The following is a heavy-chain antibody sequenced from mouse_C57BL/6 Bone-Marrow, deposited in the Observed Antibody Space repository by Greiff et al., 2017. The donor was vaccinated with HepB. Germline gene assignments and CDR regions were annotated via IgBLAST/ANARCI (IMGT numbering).Heavy chain of an antibody. V-gene: IGHV7-3*01. CDR3: ARSNWWYFDV. CDR1: GFTFTDYY. J-gene: IGHJ1*03. D-gene: IGHD4-1*01. Sequence: EVKLMESGGGLVQPGGSLSLSCAASGFTFTDYYMSWVRQPPGKALEWLGFIRNKANGYTTEYSASVKGRFTISRDNSQSILYLQMNALRAEDSATYYCARSNWWYFDVWGTGTTVTVSS. CDR2: IRNKANGYTT.